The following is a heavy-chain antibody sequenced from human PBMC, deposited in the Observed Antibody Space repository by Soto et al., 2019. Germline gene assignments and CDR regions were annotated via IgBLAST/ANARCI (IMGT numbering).Heavy chain of an antibody. D-gene: IGHD5-18*01. CDR2: IYYSGST. CDR3: ARDTVDTAMPNYYYYGMDV. J-gene: IGHJ6*02. CDR1: GGSVSSGSYY. V-gene: IGHV4-61*01. Sequence: SETLSLTCTVSGGSVSSGSYYWSWIRQPPGKGLEWIGYIYYSGSTNYNPSLKSRVTISVDTSKNQFSLKLSSVTAADTAVYYCARDTVDTAMPNYYYYGMDVWGQGTTVTVSS.